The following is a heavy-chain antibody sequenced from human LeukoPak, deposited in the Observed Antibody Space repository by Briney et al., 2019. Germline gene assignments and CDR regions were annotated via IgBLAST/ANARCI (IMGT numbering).Heavy chain of an antibody. V-gene: IGHV6-1*01. J-gene: IGHJ5*02. Sequence: SQTLSLTCAISGDSISRNTITWNWIRQSPSRGLEWPGRTYYRSTWYNDYAVSVRGRITVNPDTSKNQFSLHLNSVTPEDTAVYYCARRLTQYDCFDPWGQGILVTVSS. CDR1: GDSISRNTIT. CDR3: ARRLTQYDCFDP. D-gene: IGHD2-2*01. CDR2: TYYRSTWYN.